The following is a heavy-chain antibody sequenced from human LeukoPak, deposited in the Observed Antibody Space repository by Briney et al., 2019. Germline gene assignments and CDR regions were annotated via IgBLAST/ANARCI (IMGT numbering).Heavy chain of an antibody. J-gene: IGHJ5*02. V-gene: IGHV1-18*01. CDR1: GYTFTSYG. D-gene: IGHD3-10*01. CDR2: ISAYNGNT. CDR3: ARSPMVRGPTLERNWFDP. Sequence: GASVTVSCTASGYTFTSYGISWVRQAPGQGLEWMGWISAYNGNTNYAQKLQGRVTMTTDTSTSTAYMELRSLRSDDTAVYYCARSPMVRGPTLERNWFDPWGQGTLVTVSS.